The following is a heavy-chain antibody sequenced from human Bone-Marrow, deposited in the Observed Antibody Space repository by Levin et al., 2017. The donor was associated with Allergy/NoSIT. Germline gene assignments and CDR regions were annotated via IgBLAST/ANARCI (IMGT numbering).Heavy chain of an antibody. CDR2: TSHDGTVQ. D-gene: IGHD6-13*01. CDR1: GFTFSSYG. V-gene: IGHV3-30*18. J-gene: IGHJ4*02. Sequence: GESLKISCAASGFTFSSYGMQWVRQAPGKGLEWVAVTSHDGTVQYYAESVKGRFTIFRDNSKNTLSLQMNSLRGEDSAVDYCAKEGTAYTSTWYDYWGQGALVTVSS. CDR3: AKEGTAYTSTWYDY.